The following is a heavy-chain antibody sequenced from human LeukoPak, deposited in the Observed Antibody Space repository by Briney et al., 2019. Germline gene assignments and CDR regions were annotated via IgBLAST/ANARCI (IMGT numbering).Heavy chain of an antibody. J-gene: IGHJ6*03. CDR3: ARGGGYCSSTSCYYYYYYMDV. V-gene: IGHV1-2*02. D-gene: IGHD2-2*01. CDR2: INPNSGGT. Sequence: ASVKVSCKASGYTFTGYYMHWVRQAPGQGLEWMGWINPNSGGTNYAQKFQGRVTMTRDTSISTAYMELSRLRSDDTAVYYCARGGGYCSSTSCYYYYYYMDVWGKGTTVTVSS. CDR1: GYTFTGYY.